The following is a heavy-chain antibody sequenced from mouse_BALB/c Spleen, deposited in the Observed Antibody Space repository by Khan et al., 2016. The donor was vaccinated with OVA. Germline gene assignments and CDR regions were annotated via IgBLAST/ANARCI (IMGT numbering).Heavy chain of an antibody. CDR1: GYTFATYW. Sequence: QVQLQQSGADLAKPGASLEMSCKASGYTFATYWIHWVKQRPGQGLEWIGYIDPSTSYTEYNQKFKDKATLTADKSSSTAYMQLSSLTSEDSAVYYCTRRDLYGIFAYWGQVTLVTVSA. J-gene: IGHJ3*01. D-gene: IGHD2-1*01. CDR3: TRRDLYGIFAY. CDR2: IDPSTSYT. V-gene: IGHV1-7*01.